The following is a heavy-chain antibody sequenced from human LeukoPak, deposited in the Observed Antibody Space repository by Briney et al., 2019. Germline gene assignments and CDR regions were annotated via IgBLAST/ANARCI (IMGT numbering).Heavy chain of an antibody. Sequence: PSETLSLTCAVSGGSISSSNWWSWVRQPPGKGLEWIGEIYHNGSTNYNPSLKSRVTISVDKSKNQFSLKLSSVTAADTAVYYCARRSIYLLPGGYMDVWGKGTTVTVSS. CDR1: GGSISSSNW. J-gene: IGHJ6*03. CDR3: ARRSIYLLPGGYMDV. V-gene: IGHV4-4*02. D-gene: IGHD2-15*01. CDR2: IYHNGST.